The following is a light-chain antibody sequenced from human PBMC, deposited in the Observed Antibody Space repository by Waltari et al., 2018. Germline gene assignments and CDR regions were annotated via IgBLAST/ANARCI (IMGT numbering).Light chain of an antibody. CDR2: KDN. J-gene: IGLJ2*01. V-gene: IGLV3-25*03. CDR1: SLADTY. CDR3: QSIDTTDTYPTVL. Sequence: SYELTQPPSVSVSPGQTARITCSGDSLADTYAYWYQQKPVQAPVLVIYKDNERPSGIPERFSGSSSGTAVTLTISGVQAEDEADFYCQSIDTTDTYPTVLFGGGTKLTVL.